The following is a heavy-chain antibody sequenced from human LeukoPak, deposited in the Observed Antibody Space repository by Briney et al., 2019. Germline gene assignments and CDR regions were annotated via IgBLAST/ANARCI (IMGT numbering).Heavy chain of an antibody. CDR3: ARDLHPRLAGFFDY. D-gene: IGHD3-3*02. Sequence: GGSLRLSCAASGFTFSSYAMHWVRQAPGKGLEWVALIPYDGSNKYYADSVKGRFTVSRDNSKNTLYLQMKTLKAEDTAVYYCARDLHPRLAGFFDYWGQGTLVTVSS. J-gene: IGHJ4*02. CDR1: GFTFSSYA. V-gene: IGHV3-30*14. CDR2: IPYDGSNK.